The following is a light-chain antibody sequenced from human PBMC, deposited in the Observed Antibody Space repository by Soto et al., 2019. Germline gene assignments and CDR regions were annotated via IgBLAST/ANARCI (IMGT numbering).Light chain of an antibody. CDR3: NSYTSSSSLVV. Sequence: QSAMTQPASVSGSPGQSITIPCTGTSSDVCGYNFVSLYQQHPGKAPKLIIYDVSIRPSGVSSRFSGSKSGNTASLTSSGLQAEDVADYYCNSYTSSSSLVVFGTGTKLTVL. CDR1: SSDVCGYNF. J-gene: IGLJ1*01. V-gene: IGLV2-14*01. CDR2: DVS.